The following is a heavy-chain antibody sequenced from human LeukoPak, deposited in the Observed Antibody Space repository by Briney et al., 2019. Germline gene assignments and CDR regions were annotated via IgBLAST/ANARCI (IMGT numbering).Heavy chain of an antibody. CDR1: GFTVSSNC. J-gene: IGHJ4*02. CDR2: IYSGGST. Sequence: PGGSLRLSCAASGFTVSSNCTSWVRQAPGKGLEWVSVIYSGGSTYYADSVKGRFTISRDNSKNTLYLQMNSLRAEDTAVYYCARGPAGEGNDQGYWGQGTLVTVSS. D-gene: IGHD1-1*01. CDR3: ARGPAGEGNDQGY. V-gene: IGHV3-53*01.